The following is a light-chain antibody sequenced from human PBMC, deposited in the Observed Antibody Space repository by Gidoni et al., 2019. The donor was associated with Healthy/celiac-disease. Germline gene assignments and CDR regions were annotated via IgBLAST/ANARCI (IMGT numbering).Light chain of an antibody. J-gene: IGKJ2*01. CDR2: WSA. Sequence: DIVMTPSPDSLAVSLGERATINCKSSQSVLYSSNNKNYLDWYQQQPGHPPKLLIDWSATREAGVPDLFSGGGSGTDFPLTISRLPAEDVAVYYCQQYYSTPYTFGQGTKLEIK. CDR1: QSVLYSSNNKNY. V-gene: IGKV4-1*01. CDR3: QQYYSTPYT.